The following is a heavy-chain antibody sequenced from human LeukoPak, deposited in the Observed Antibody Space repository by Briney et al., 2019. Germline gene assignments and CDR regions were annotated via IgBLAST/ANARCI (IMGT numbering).Heavy chain of an antibody. J-gene: IGHJ4*01. Sequence: GGSLRLSCAASGCSFSNYGMSWFRQAPGKGLEWVSTINTRADETHYADPVRGRFTIFRDNSKRPLAIHMSTLRVEDTAVYYCERDPSDYEWQRGWYRDFWGRGSQVTVSS. CDR2: INTRADET. D-gene: IGHD6-19*01. CDR3: ERDPSDYEWQRGWYRDF. V-gene: IGHV3-23*01. CDR1: GCSFSNYG.